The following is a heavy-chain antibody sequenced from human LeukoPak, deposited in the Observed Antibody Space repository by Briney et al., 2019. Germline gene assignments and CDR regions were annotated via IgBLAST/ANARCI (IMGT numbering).Heavy chain of an antibody. CDR1: GGSISSYY. J-gene: IGHJ3*02. CDR3: ASGLAADAFDI. Sequence: SETLSLTCTVFGGSISSYYWSWIRQPPGKGLEWIGYIYYSGSTNYNPSLKSRVTISVDTSKNQFSLKLSSVTAADTAVYYCASGLAADAFDIWGQGTMVTVSS. V-gene: IGHV4-59*01. D-gene: IGHD2-15*01. CDR2: IYYSGST.